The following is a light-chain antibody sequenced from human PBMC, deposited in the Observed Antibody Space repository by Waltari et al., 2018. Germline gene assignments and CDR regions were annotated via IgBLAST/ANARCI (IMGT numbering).Light chain of an antibody. V-gene: IGKV2-28*01. Sequence: DIVMTQSPLSLPVTPGEPASISCRSSQSLLHSNGYNYLDWYLPTPGQSPPLLIYLGSQRACEVPERFSVSGSCTDFTLKISRVEAEDVGVYYCMQALQTPDTFGQGTRLEIK. CDR3: MQALQTPDT. CDR2: LGS. J-gene: IGKJ5*01. CDR1: QSLLHSNGYNY.